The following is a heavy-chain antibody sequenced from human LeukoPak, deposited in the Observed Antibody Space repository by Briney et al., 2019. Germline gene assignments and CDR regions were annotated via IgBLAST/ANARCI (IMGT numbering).Heavy chain of an antibody. CDR3: ARRYCSSTSCTLDH. J-gene: IGHJ4*02. D-gene: IGHD2-2*01. Sequence: GGSLRLSCAASGFTLSSYEMNWVRQAPGKGLEWVSYISSSGSAKYHADSVKGRFTISRDNAENSLYLQMSSLRAEDTAVYYCARRYCSSTSCTLDHWGQGTLVTVSS. CDR1: GFTLSSYE. V-gene: IGHV3-48*03. CDR2: ISSSGSAK.